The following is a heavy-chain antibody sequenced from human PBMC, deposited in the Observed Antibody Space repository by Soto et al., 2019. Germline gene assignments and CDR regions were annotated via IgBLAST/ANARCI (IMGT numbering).Heavy chain of an antibody. Sequence: GGSLRLSCAASGFTFSSYVMHWVRQAPGKGLEWVAVISYDGSNKYYADSVKGRFTISRDNSKHTLFLQMNSLRPEDTAVYYCAKDLEGYCSSTSCYTYFGLDVWGQGTTVTVSS. CDR1: GFTFSSYV. CDR2: ISYDGSNK. CDR3: AKDLEGYCSSTSCYTYFGLDV. J-gene: IGHJ6*02. D-gene: IGHD2-2*01. V-gene: IGHV3-30*18.